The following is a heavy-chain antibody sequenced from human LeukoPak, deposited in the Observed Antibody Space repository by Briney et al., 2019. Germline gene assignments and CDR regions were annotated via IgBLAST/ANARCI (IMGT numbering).Heavy chain of an antibody. D-gene: IGHD4-17*01. V-gene: IGHV4-38-2*01. CDR2: IYHSGST. CDR3: ARAGYGDSDFDY. CDR1: GYSISSGYF. Sequence: SETLSLTCAVSGYSISSGYFWGWIRRPPGKGLEWIGSIYHSGSTYYNPSLKSRVTISVDTSKNQFSLKLSSVTAADTAVYYCARAGYGDSDFDYWGQGTPVTVSS. J-gene: IGHJ4*02.